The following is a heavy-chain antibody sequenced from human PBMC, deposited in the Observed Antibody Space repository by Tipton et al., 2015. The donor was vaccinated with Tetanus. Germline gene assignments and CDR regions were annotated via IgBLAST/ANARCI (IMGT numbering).Heavy chain of an antibody. CDR2: VHYSGRT. V-gene: IGHV4-61*08. D-gene: IGHD3-3*01. CDR3: ARANYEYPKKGPFDS. CDR1: GDSVRSGDHD. J-gene: IGHJ4*02. Sequence: TLSLTCTVSGDSVRSGDHDWNWIRQPPGKGLEWIGYVHYSGRTNKSPSLKSRVTLSIDKSKNQFSVRLTSVTAADTAVYYCARANYEYPKKGPFDSWGQGTVVIVSS.